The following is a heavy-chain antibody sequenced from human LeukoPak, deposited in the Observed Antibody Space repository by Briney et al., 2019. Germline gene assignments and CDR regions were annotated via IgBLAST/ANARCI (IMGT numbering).Heavy chain of an antibody. CDR2: IYYSGST. V-gene: IGHV4-59*01. CDR1: GGSISSYY. Sequence: SETLSLTCTVSGGSISSYYWSWIRQPPGKGLEWIGYIYYSGSTNYNPSLKSRVTISVDTSKNQFSLKLSSVTAADTAVYYCARSRVVTEYYFDYWGQGTLVTVSS. D-gene: IGHD3-22*01. J-gene: IGHJ4*02. CDR3: ARSRVVTEYYFDY.